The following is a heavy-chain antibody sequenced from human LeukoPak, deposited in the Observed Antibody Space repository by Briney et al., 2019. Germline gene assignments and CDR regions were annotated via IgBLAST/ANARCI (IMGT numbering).Heavy chain of an antibody. CDR2: INHSGST. CDR1: GGSFSGYY. D-gene: IGHD5/OR15-5a*01. J-gene: IGHJ4*02. Sequence: SETLSLTCAVYGGSFSGYYWSWIRQPPGKGLEWIGEINHSGSTNYNPSLKCRVTISVDTSKNQFSLKLSSVTAADTAVYYCARGVSPVPNFDYWGQGTLVTVSS. V-gene: IGHV4-34*01. CDR3: ARGVSPVPNFDY.